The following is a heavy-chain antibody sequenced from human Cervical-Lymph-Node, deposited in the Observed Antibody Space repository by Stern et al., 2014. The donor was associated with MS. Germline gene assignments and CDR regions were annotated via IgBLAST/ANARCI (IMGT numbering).Heavy chain of an antibody. CDR1: GFSLTTNEVG. D-gene: IGHD2-8*01. J-gene: IGHJ6*02. CDR3: AHSVGASTVYFSGMDV. Sequence: QVTLKESGPTLVKPTQTLTLTCTVSGFSLTTNEVGVGWIRQPPGKALEWLALLYWDNDERSSPLCKNQITITKDISKNQVVLTMTNMDPVVTGTYYCAHSVGASTVYFSGMDVWGQGTTVTVS. CDR2: LYWDNDE. V-gene: IGHV2-5*02.